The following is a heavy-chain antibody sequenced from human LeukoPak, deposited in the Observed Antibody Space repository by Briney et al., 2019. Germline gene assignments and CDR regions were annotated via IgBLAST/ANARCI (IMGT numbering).Heavy chain of an antibody. CDR1: GFIFDDYA. J-gene: IGHJ4*02. CDR3: EKGYSYGIKYSFDF. V-gene: IGHV3-9*01. D-gene: IGHD5-18*01. Sequence: GGSLRLSCETSGFIFDDYALHWVRQAPGQGLEWVAGASWNSGSIGYADSVKGRFTISRDNVKNSLYLQMNSLRTEDTAFYYCEKGYSYGIKYSFDFWARGPLVTVP. CDR2: ASWNSGSI.